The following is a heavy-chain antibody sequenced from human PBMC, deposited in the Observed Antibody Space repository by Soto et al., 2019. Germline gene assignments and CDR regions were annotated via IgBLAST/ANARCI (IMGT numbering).Heavy chain of an antibody. V-gene: IGHV1-18*01. CDR3: ARAYGVVTQYGMDV. D-gene: IGHD3-3*01. Sequence: ASVKVSCKASGYTFTSYGISWVRQALGQGLEWMGWISAYNGNTNYAQKLQGRVTMTTDTSTSTAYMELRSLRSDDTAVYYCARAYGVVTQYGMDVWGQGTTVPVSS. CDR2: ISAYNGNT. J-gene: IGHJ6*02. CDR1: GYTFTSYG.